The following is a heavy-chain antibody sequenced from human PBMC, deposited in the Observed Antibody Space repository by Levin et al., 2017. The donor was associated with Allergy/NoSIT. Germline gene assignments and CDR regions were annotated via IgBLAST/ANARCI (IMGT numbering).Heavy chain of an antibody. V-gene: IGHV3-72*01. Sequence: SGGSLRLSCAASGFTFSDHYMDWVRQAPGKGLEWVGRTKNKANSYTTQYAASVKGRFTISRDDSKNSLYLQMNSLKTEDTAVYYCARLTLSGDWYYFDYWGQGTLVTVSS. CDR3: ARLTLSGDWYYFDY. CDR1: GFTFSDHY. J-gene: IGHJ4*02. CDR2: TKNKANSYTT. D-gene: IGHD2-21*02.